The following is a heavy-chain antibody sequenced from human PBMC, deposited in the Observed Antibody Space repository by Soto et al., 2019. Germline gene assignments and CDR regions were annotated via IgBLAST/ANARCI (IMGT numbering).Heavy chain of an antibody. J-gene: IGHJ3*02. CDR1: GSTFSNYA. D-gene: IGHD3-16*01. V-gene: IGHV3-30*18. Sequence: QVQLVESGGGVVQPGGSLRLPCTAPGSTFSNYAMHWVRQAPGSGLEWVAAILYDGSKNYYADSVRGRFTISRDNSKNTIFLQMNSLRPEDTAVYYCAKGSLMLGGAHRPFEIWGQGTMVTVSS. CDR3: AKGSLMLGGAHRPFEI. CDR2: ILYDGSKN.